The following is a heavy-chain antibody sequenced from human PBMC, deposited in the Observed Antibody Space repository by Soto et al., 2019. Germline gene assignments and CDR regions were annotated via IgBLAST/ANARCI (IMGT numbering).Heavy chain of an antibody. D-gene: IGHD5-18*01. V-gene: IGHV4-4*07. CDR2: IYARGVT. Sequence: PSETLFLTCTISGGSLNSSYWSWIRQAPGKGLEWIGRIYARGVTNYNPSLKSRVTMSGDPSRNQFSLRLTSVTVADTAVYYCVKSSGYDFFYYGMDIWGRGTTVTVSS. CDR1: GGSLNSSY. J-gene: IGHJ6*02. CDR3: VKSSGYDFFYYGMDI.